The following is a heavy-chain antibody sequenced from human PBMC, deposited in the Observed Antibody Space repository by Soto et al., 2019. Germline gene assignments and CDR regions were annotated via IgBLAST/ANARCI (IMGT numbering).Heavy chain of an antibody. CDR3: ARVYCSSTSCKQFDY. V-gene: IGHV1-8*01. D-gene: IGHD2-2*01. CDR1: GYTFTSYD. Sequence: QVQLVQSGAEVKKPGAAVKVSCKASGYTFTSYDINWVRQATGQGLEWMGWMNPNSGNTGYAQKFQGRGTMTRNTSISTAYMELSSLRSEDTAVYYCARVYCSSTSCKQFDYWGQGTLVTVSS. J-gene: IGHJ4*02. CDR2: MNPNSGNT.